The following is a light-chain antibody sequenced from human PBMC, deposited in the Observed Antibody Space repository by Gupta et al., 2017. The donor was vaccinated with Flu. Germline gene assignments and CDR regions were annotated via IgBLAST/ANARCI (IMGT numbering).Light chain of an antibody. Sequence: QSALTPPASVSGSPGQSITISCTGTKDDIGDYNFVSWYQQHPGKVPKLIISEVNIRPSGVSDRFSGSKSGKTASLTISGLQAEDEADYYGSSFRTDSSYVFGAGTKVTVL. V-gene: IGLV2-14*01. J-gene: IGLJ1*01. CDR1: KDDIGDYNF. CDR2: EVN. CDR3: SSFRTDSSYV.